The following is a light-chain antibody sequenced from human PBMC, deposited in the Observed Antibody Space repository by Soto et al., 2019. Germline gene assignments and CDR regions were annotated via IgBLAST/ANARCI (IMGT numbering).Light chain of an antibody. CDR1: QSVSSSY. CDR3: QQYNYSPTT. V-gene: IGKV3-20*01. J-gene: IGKJ1*01. CDR2: DAS. Sequence: EIVLTQSPGTLSLSPGERATLSCRASQSVSSSYLAWYQQKPGQAPRLLIYDASSRATGIPDRFSGSGSGTDFTLTISRLEPEDFVVYYCQQYNYSPTTFGQGTKVEIK.